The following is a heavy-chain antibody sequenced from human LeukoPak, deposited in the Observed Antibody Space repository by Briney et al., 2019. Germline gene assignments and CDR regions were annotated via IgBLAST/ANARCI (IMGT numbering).Heavy chain of an antibody. CDR3: ARGLFLSGYLDAFDI. D-gene: IGHD3-22*01. V-gene: IGHV3-53*01. Sequence: GRYLRLACAASGFTASNKYMTWVRQAPGKRLEWVSLIFIDGRTYYADSVKGRCTISRDNSKNTLYLQMNSLRVEDTAVYYCARGLFLSGYLDAFDIWGQGTVVTVSS. CDR1: GFTASNKY. CDR2: IFIDGRT. J-gene: IGHJ3*02.